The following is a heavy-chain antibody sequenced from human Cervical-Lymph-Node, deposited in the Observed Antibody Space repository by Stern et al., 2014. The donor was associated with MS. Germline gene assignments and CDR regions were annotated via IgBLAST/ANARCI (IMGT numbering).Heavy chain of an antibody. CDR3: SRMVGSTGYYYDVDV. D-gene: IGHD1-26*01. V-gene: IGHV2-70*13. CDR2: IYLTNDK. CDR1: GVSLSSDGMC. J-gene: IGHJ6*02. Sequence: QVPLKESGPGLVKPTQTLTLTCTFSGVSLSSDGMCVTWIRQPPGKDLEWLAVIYLTNDKYYNTSLKTRLTISKDTSKNQVFLTMTNIVPVDTATYYCSRMVGSTGYYYDVDVWGQGTTVTVSS.